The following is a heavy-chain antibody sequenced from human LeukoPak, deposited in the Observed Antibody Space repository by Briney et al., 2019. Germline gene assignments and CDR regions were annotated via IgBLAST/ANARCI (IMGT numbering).Heavy chain of an antibody. CDR2: ISWHSGRI. Sequence: GGSLRLSCAASGFSFDDYAMHWVRHAPGKGLEWVSGISWHSGRIAYADSVRGRFTISRDNAKNSLSLQMNSLRDDDTAVYYCAKDAYGGATFFYYMDVWGKGTTVIVS. J-gene: IGHJ6*03. CDR3: AKDAYGGATFFYYMDV. D-gene: IGHD2/OR15-2a*01. CDR1: GFSFDDYA. V-gene: IGHV3-9*01.